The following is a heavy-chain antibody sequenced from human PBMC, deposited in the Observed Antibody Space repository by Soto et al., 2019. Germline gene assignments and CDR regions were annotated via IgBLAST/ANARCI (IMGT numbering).Heavy chain of an antibody. Sequence: QLQLQESGPGLVKPSETLSLTCTVSGGSISSSSYYWGWIRQPPGKGLEWIGSIYYSGSTYYNPSLKSRVTISVDTSKNQFSLKLSSVTAADTAVYYCASHFIAAAGGRFDYWGQGTLVTVSS. CDR2: IYYSGST. CDR3: ASHFIAAAGGRFDY. D-gene: IGHD6-13*01. V-gene: IGHV4-39*01. CDR1: GGSISSSSYY. J-gene: IGHJ4*02.